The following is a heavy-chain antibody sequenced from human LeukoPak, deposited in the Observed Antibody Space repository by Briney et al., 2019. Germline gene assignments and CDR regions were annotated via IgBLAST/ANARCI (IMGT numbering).Heavy chain of an antibody. CDR1: GGSINSGGHS. CDR2: IYHTEST. Sequence: SETLSLTCAVSGGSINSGGHSWSWIRQPPGKGLEWIGNIYHTESTYYNPSLKSRVTMSIDGSKNQFSLQLTSVTAADTAVYFCAREYYGAYTYRYFDLWGRGTLVTVSS. V-gene: IGHV4-30-2*01. J-gene: IGHJ2*01. CDR3: AREYYGAYTYRYFDL. D-gene: IGHD4-17*01.